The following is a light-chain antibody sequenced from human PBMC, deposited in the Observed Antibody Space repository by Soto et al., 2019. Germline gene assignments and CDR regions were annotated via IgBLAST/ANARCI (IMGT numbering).Light chain of an antibody. CDR2: DVS. V-gene: IGLV2-11*01. J-gene: IGLJ1*01. Sequence: QSALTQPRSMSGSPGQSVTISCTGTSSDVGGYNYVSWYLQHPGKAPKVMIYDVSKRPSGVPDRFSGSKSGNTASLTISGLQSEDEADYYCCSFAGNYIYVFGTGTKVTVL. CDR1: SSDVGGYNY. CDR3: CSFAGNYIYV.